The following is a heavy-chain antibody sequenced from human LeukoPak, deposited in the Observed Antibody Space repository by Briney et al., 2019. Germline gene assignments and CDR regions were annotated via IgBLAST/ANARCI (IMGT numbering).Heavy chain of an antibody. CDR3: ARKYSGSYSRGAFDI. J-gene: IGHJ3*02. D-gene: IGHD1-26*01. Sequence: PGGSLRLSCAASGFTFDDYGMSWVGQAPGKGREGVSGINWNGGSTDYADSVKGRFTISTDNANNSLYLQMNSLRAEDTALYYCARKYSGSYSRGAFDIWGQGTIVTVSS. V-gene: IGHV3-20*04. CDR1: GFTFDDYG. CDR2: INWNGGST.